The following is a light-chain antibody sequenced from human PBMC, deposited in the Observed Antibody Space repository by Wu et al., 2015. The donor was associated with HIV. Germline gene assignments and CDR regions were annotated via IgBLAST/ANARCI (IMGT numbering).Light chain of an antibody. CDR2: EAX. J-gene: IGKJ1*01. CDR3: QHYYDYSTWT. CDR1: QRIRTR. V-gene: IGKV1-5*03. Sequence: AXVGDESHHTLAGPSQRIRTRLVLVSAETKGKTPKLLMYEAXSLESGVPSRFSGSGSGTEFTLTISGLQPDDFATYYCQHYYDYSTWTFGQGTKVEIK.